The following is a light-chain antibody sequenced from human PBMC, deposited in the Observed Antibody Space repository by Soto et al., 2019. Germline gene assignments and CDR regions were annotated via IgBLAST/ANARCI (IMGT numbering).Light chain of an antibody. CDR2: SNN. CDR1: SSNIGSNT. J-gene: IGLJ1*01. Sequence: QSVLTQPPSASGTPGQKVTISCSGSSSNIGSNTANWYQQLPGTAPKLLIYSNNQRPSGVPDRFSGSKSGTSASLAISGLQSEDEADYYCAAWDDSLNGLVFGTGTKLTVL. V-gene: IGLV1-44*01. CDR3: AAWDDSLNGLV.